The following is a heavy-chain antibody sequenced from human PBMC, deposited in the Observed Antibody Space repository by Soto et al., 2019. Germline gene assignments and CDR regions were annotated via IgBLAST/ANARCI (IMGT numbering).Heavy chain of an antibody. CDR3: ARGLNYGMDV. CDR1: GFTFSTYW. Sequence: LSCAASGFTFSTYWMHWVRQAPGKGLVWVSHINDAGSSTSYADSVKGRFTISRDNAKNTLYLQMNSLRAEDTAVYYCARGLNYGMDVWGQGTTVTVSS. J-gene: IGHJ6*02. V-gene: IGHV3-74*01. CDR2: INDAGSST.